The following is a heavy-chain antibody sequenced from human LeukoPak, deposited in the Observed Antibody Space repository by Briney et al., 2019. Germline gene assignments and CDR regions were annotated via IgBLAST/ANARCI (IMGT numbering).Heavy chain of an antibody. CDR2: IKLDGSEK. D-gene: IGHD3-10*01. V-gene: IGHV3-7*03. CDR3: ARDKDDYGSGNHWFDP. J-gene: IGHJ5*02. CDR1: GFTFGKYW. Sequence: PGGSLRLSCVASGFTFGKYWMSWVRQAPGKGLEWVANIKLDGSEKNYVDSVKGRFTISRDNTKNSLYLQMNSLRAEDTAVYYCARDKDDYGSGNHWFDPWGQGTLVTVSS.